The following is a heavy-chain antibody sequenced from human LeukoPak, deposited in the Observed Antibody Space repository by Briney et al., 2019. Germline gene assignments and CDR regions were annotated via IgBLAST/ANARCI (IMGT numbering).Heavy chain of an antibody. Sequence: GGSLRLSCAASGFTFSSYAMHWVRQAPGKGLEWVAVISYDGSNKYYADSVKGRFTISRDNSKNTLYLQMNSLRAEDTAVYYCATGRADIVAAGIDYWGQGTLVTVSS. CDR1: GFTFSSYA. J-gene: IGHJ4*02. V-gene: IGHV3-30-3*01. D-gene: IGHD6-13*01. CDR2: ISYDGSNK. CDR3: ATGRADIVAAGIDY.